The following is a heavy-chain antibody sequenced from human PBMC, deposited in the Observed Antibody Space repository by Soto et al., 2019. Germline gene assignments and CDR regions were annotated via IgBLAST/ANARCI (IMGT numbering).Heavy chain of an antibody. J-gene: IGHJ4*02. Sequence: PGGSLKLSCEVSGFTFSAYGMHWVRQAPGKGLERVAAISHDGTNKNYGDSVKGRFTISRDNSKKTLYLQMNSLRHEDTALYFCAKDEYYYSRSGYYIFDSWGQGTLVTVSS. CDR1: GFTFSAYG. CDR2: ISHDGTNK. V-gene: IGHV3-30*18. CDR3: AKDEYYYSRSGYYIFDS. D-gene: IGHD3-22*01.